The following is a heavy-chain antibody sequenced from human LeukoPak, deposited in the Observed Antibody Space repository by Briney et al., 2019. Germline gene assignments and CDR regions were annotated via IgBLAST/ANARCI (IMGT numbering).Heavy chain of an antibody. V-gene: IGHV3-73*01. J-gene: IGHJ6*02. CDR3: TRHAGDYQPTSYYYYGMDV. D-gene: IGHD4-17*01. CDR2: IRSKANSYAT. Sequence: PGGSLRLSCAASGFTFDDYAMHWVRQAPGKGLEWVGRIRSKANSYATAYAASVKGRFTISRDDSKNTAYLQMNSLKTEDTAVYYCTRHAGDYQPTSYYYYGMDVWGQGTTVTVSS. CDR1: GFTFDDYA.